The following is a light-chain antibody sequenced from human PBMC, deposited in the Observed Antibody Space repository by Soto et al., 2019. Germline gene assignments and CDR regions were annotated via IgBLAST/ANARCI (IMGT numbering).Light chain of an antibody. J-gene: IGLJ2*01. CDR2: GSN. Sequence: QSVLAQPPSASGTPGQRVAISCSGTSSNIGSNPVNWFQQLPGTAPKLLIYGSNQRPSGVPDRFFGSKSGTSASLAISGLQSEDEADYYCAAWDDNLFGPVFGGGTKLTVL. CDR3: AAWDDNLFGPV. V-gene: IGLV1-44*01. CDR1: SSNIGSNP.